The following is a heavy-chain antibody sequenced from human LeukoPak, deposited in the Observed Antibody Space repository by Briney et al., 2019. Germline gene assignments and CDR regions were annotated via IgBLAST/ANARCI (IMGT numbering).Heavy chain of an antibody. V-gene: IGHV3-74*01. CDR2: INSDGSST. J-gene: IGHJ4*02. D-gene: IGHD3-3*01. CDR3: ARGQYYDFWSGYYPSGY. Sequence: PGGSLRLSCAASGFMFSGYWMHWVRQAPGKGLVWVSRINSDGSSTSYADSVKGRFTISRGNAKNTLYLQMNSLRAEDTAVYYCARGQYYDFWSGYYPSGYWGQGTLVTVSS. CDR1: GFMFSGYW.